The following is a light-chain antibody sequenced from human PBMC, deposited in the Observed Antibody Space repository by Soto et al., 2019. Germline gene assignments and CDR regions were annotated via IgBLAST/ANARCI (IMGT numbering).Light chain of an antibody. CDR1: SGSVSTSYY. CDR2: STN. CDR3: VLYIGSGISV. V-gene: IGLV8-61*01. J-gene: IGLJ3*02. Sequence: QTVVTQEPSISVSPGRTVTLTCGLSSGSVSTSYYPSWYQQTPGQAPRTLIYSTNTRSSGVPYRFSGSIRGNKAALTITGAQAEDESDYYCVLYIGSGISVFGGGTKLTVL.